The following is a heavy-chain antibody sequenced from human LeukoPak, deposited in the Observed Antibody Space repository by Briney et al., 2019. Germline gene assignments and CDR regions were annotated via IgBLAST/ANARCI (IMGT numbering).Heavy chain of an antibody. CDR3: AKDGGSYYDFWSGVDY. V-gene: IGHV3-7*01. J-gene: IGHJ4*02. CDR2: IKQDGSEK. Sequence: PGRSLRLSCAASGFTFSSYAMHWVRQAPGKGLEWVANIKQDGSEKYYVDSVKGRFTISRDNAKNSLYLQMNSLRAEDTAVYYCAKDGGSYYDFWSGVDYWGQGTLVTVSS. CDR1: GFTFSSYA. D-gene: IGHD3-3*01.